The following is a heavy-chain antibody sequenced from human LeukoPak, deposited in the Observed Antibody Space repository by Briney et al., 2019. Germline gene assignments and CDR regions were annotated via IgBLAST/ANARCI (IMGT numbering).Heavy chain of an antibody. J-gene: IGHJ4*02. CDR3: ARANFLYCSSTTCLFDY. Sequence: ASVRVSCKASGYTFTDYYMHWVRRAPGQGFEWMGWINPNDGDTNYAQKFQGRVTMTRDTSISTAHMEVSRLRSDDTAVYYCARANFLYCSSTTCLFDYWGQGTLVTVSS. D-gene: IGHD2-2*01. CDR2: INPNDGDT. CDR1: GYTFTDYY. V-gene: IGHV1-2*02.